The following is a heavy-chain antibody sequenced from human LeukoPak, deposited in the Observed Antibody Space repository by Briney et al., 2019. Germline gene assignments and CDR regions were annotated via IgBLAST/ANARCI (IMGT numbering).Heavy chain of an antibody. D-gene: IGHD3-3*01. J-gene: IGHJ1*01. Sequence: SVKVSCKASGGTFSSYAISWVRQSPGQGLEWMGGIIPIFGTANYAQKFQGRVTITTDESTSTAYMELSSLRSEDTAVYYCARDELVRVFGVVTSGFQHWGQGTLVTVSS. V-gene: IGHV1-69*05. CDR3: ARDELVRVFGVVTSGFQH. CDR2: IIPIFGTA. CDR1: GGTFSSYA.